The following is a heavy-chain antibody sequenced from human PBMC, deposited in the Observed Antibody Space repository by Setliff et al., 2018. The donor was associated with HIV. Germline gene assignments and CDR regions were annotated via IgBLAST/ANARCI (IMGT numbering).Heavy chain of an antibody. CDR3: STSPRGLGVAATGRRYLHH. J-gene: IGHJ1*01. CDR2: ISPYNDHT. D-gene: IGHD6-19*01. Sequence: ASVKVSCKASGYTFTTYDFTWVRQAPGQGLEWLGWISPYNDHTNFAQKFQGRVTMTTDTATSTAYMELRSLRSEDTAVYYCSTSPRGLGVAATGRRYLHHWGQGTLVTVSS. CDR1: GYTFTTYD. V-gene: IGHV1-18*01.